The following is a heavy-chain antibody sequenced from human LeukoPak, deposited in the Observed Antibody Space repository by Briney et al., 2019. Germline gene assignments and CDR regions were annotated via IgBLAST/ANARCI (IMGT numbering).Heavy chain of an antibody. J-gene: IGHJ4*02. Sequence: GGSLRLSCAASGFTVSSNYMSWVRQAPGKGLEWVSVIYSGGSTYYAGSVKGRFTISRDNSKNTLYLQMNSLRAEDTAVYYCARGRNDYGGKVLYYWGQGTLVTVSS. CDR2: IYSGGST. V-gene: IGHV3-53*05. CDR1: GFTVSSNY. D-gene: IGHD4-23*01. CDR3: ARGRNDYGGKVLYY.